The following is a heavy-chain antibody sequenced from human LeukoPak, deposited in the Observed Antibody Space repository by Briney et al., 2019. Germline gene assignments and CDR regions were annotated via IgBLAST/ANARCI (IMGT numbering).Heavy chain of an antibody. CDR2: ISHSGST. CDR1: GGSDSSGGYS. D-gene: IGHD3-22*01. V-gene: IGHV4-30-2*01. Sequence: SETLSLTCAVSGGSDSSGGYSWSWIRQPPGKGLEWIGYISHSGSTYYKPSLKSRVTISVDRSKNQFSLKLSSVTAADTAVYYCARGPKGGYYDSSGYYQLDYWGQGTLVTVSS. J-gene: IGHJ4*02. CDR3: ARGPKGGYYDSSGYYQLDY.